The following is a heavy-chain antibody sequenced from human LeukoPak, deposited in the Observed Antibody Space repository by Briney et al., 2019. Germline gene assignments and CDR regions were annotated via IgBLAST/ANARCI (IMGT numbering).Heavy chain of an antibody. Sequence: PGGSLRLPCAASGFPFNVYGMHWVRQAPGKGLEWVAFIRYDGSNKYYADSVKGRFTISRDNSKNTLYLQMNSLRAEDTAVYYCAKDGPRVTWGQGTLVTVSS. J-gene: IGHJ5*02. CDR3: AKDGPRVT. CDR2: IRYDGSNK. CDR1: GFPFNVYG. V-gene: IGHV3-30*02. D-gene: IGHD3-3*01.